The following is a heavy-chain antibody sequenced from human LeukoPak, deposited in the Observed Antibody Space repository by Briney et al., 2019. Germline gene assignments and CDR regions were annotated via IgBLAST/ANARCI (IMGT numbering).Heavy chain of an antibody. D-gene: IGHD3-22*01. V-gene: IGHV1-2*02. CDR3: ARDQGGVYYYDSSGYPDY. Sequence: ASVKVSCKAAGYTFTGYYMHWVRQAPRQRREWRVAINPNSGGTNYAEKFQGRGTMTRDTSVSTAYMELRRLRSDDTAVYYCARDQGGVYYYDSSGYPDYWGQGPLVTVSS. CDR2: INPNSGGT. J-gene: IGHJ4*02. CDR1: GYTFTGYY.